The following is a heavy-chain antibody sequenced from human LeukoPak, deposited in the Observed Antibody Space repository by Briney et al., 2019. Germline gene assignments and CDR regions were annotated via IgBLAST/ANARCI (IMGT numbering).Heavy chain of an antibody. Sequence: SVKVSCKASGGTFSSYAISWVRQAPGQGLEWMGRIIPILGIANYAQKFQGRVTITADKSTSTAYMELSSLRSEDTAVYYCARDHYDSSGYNDHWGQGTLVTVSS. J-gene: IGHJ4*02. V-gene: IGHV1-69*04. CDR2: IIPILGIA. CDR3: ARDHYDSSGYNDH. D-gene: IGHD3-22*01. CDR1: GGTFSSYA.